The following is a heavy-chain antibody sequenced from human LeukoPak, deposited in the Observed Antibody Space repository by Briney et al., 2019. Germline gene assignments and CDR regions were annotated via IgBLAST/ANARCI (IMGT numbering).Heavy chain of an antibody. V-gene: IGHV3-30-3*01. J-gene: IGHJ5*02. CDR1: GFTFSSYA. D-gene: IGHD2-15*01. CDR3: ARQRLGYCSGGSCYSSHNWFDP. Sequence: GRSLRLSCAAAGFTFSSYAMHWVRQPPGKGLEWVAVISYDGSNKYYADSVKGRFTIARDNSKNTLYLQMNSLRAEDTAVYYCARQRLGYCSGGSCYSSHNWFDPWGQGTLVTVSS. CDR2: ISYDGSNK.